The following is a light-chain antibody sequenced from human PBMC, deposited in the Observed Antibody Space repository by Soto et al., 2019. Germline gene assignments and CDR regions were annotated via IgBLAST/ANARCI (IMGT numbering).Light chain of an antibody. CDR2: EVS. Sequence: QSALAQPPSVSGSPGQSITISCTGTSTDVGGYNYVSWYQHHPGKGPKLIIYEVSNRPSGVSDRFSGSKSGNKASLIISNLEAEDESDYYCGPYTSTDTPFVFGTGTKVTVL. CDR1: STDVGGYNY. J-gene: IGLJ1*01. V-gene: IGLV2-14*01. CDR3: GPYTSTDTPFV.